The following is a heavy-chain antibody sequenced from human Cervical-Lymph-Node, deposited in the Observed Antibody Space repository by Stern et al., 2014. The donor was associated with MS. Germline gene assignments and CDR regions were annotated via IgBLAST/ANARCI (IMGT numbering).Heavy chain of an antibody. Sequence: QLVQSGAEVKKPGASVKVSCKASGYTFTRYYVHWVRQAPGQGLEWMGIINPIGGRTNYTQRFQGRVTMTRDTSTSTVYMEMSSLRSEDTAVYYCARVGSGSGSHYWGQGTLATVSS. CDR2: INPIGGRT. D-gene: IGHD3-10*01. V-gene: IGHV1-46*01. J-gene: IGHJ4*02. CDR3: ARVGSGSGSHY. CDR1: GYTFTRYY.